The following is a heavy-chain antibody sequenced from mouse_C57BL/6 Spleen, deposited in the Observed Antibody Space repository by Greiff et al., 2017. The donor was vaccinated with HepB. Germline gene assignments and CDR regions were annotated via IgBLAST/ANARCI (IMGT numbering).Heavy chain of an antibody. Sequence: VQLVESGEGLVKPGGSLKLSCAASGFTFSSYAMSWVRQTPEKRLEWVAYISSGGDYIYYADTVKGRFTISRDNARNTLYLQMSSLKSEDTAMYYWTREGNYGSSYWYFDVWGTGTTVTVSS. CDR2: ISSGGDYI. J-gene: IGHJ1*03. CDR1: GFTFSSYA. V-gene: IGHV5-9-1*02. CDR3: TREGNYGSSYWYFDV. D-gene: IGHD1-1*01.